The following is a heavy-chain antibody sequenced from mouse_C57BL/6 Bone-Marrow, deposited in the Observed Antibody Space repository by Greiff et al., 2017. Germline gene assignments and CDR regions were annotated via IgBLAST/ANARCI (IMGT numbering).Heavy chain of an antibody. CDR1: GYTFTSSW. CDR3: ARSYSYYYAMDY. D-gene: IGHD2-12*01. V-gene: IGHV1-64*01. Sequence: QVQLQQPGAELVKPGASVKLSCKASGYTFTSSWMHWVTQRPGQGLEWIGMIHPNSGSTNYNEKFKSKATRTVDKSSSTAYMQLSSLTSEDSAVNYCARSYSYYYAMDYWGQGTSVTVSS. CDR2: IHPNSGST. J-gene: IGHJ4*01.